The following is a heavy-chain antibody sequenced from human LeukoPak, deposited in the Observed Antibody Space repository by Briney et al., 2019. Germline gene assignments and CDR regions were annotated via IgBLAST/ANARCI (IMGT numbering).Heavy chain of an antibody. V-gene: IGHV1-2*02. D-gene: IGHD3-10*01. CDR2: INPNSGDT. CDR1: GYTFTDYY. CDR3: TVWFGELTH. J-gene: IGHJ4*02. Sequence: ASVKVSCKASGYTFTDYYTHWVRQAPGQGLEWMGWINPNSGDTNFAQKFQGRVTMIRDTSITTAYMELSRLRSDDTAMYYCTVWFGELTHWGQGTLVTVSS.